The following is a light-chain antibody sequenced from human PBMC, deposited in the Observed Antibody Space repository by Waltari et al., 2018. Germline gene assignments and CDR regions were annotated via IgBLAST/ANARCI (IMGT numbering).Light chain of an antibody. CDR3: QQYSTVPVT. CDR1: QRSLSASNNKNY. V-gene: IGKV4-1*01. Sequence: DIVMTQSPDSMAVALGERATINGESSQRSLSASNNKNYIAWYQQKPGQPPKLLIHWASTRQSGVPDRFSASGSGTDFTLTISSLQAEDVAVYYCQQYSTVPVTFGGGTKVEIK. J-gene: IGKJ4*01. CDR2: WAS.